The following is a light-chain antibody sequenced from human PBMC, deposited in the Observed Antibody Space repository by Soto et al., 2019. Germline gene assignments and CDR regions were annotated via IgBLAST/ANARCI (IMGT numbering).Light chain of an antibody. V-gene: IGKV3D-15*01. CDR1: QSVSSN. J-gene: IGKJ1*01. CDR3: QQYNNWPT. CDR2: GAS. Sequence: EILMTQSPATLSVSPGERATLSCRASQSVSSNLAWYQQKPGQAPRLLIYGASMKATGIPDRLSGSGSGTEFTLTISSLKAEDVAVYYCQQYNNWPTFGQGTKVDI.